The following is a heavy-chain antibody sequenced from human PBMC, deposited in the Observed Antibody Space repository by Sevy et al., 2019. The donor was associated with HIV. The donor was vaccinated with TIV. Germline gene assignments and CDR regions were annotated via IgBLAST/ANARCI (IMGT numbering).Heavy chain of an antibody. CDR1: GGSISSSSYY. CDR2: IYYSGST. V-gene: IGHV4-39*01. CDR3: ASHPPYGSSVWDYYYYGMDV. J-gene: IGHJ6*02. D-gene: IGHD6-6*01. Sequence: SETLSLTCTVSGGSISSSSYYWGWIRQPPGKGLEWIGSIYYSGSTYYNPSLKSRVTISVDTSKNQFSLKLSSVTAADTAVYYCASHPPYGSSVWDYYYYGMDVWGQGTTVTVSS.